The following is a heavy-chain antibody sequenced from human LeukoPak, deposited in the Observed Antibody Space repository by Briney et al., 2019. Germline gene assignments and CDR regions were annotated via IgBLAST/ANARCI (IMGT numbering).Heavy chain of an antibody. J-gene: IGHJ4*02. Sequence: PSETLSLTCAVYGGSFSGYYWSWIRQPPGKGLEWIGEINHSGSTNYNPSLKSRVTISVDTSKNQFSLTLSSVTAADTAVYYCARGSTRGYSYGYAFDYWGQGTLVTVSS. CDR2: INHSGST. D-gene: IGHD5-18*01. V-gene: IGHV4-34*01. CDR1: GGSFSGYY. CDR3: ARGSTRGYSYGYAFDY.